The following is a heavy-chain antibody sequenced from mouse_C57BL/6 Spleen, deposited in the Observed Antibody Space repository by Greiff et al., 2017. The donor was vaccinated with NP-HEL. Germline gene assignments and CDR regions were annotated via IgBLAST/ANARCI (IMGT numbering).Heavy chain of an antibody. Sequence: VQLQQSGAELVRPGSSVKLSCKASGYTFTSYWMHWVKQRPIQGLEWIGNIDPSDSETHYNQKFKDKATLTVDKSSSTAYMQLSSLTSEDSAVYYCARSLYYYGSSYYFDYWGQGTTLTVSS. CDR1: GYTFTSYW. CDR2: IDPSDSET. J-gene: IGHJ2*01. CDR3: ARSLYYYGSSYYFDY. D-gene: IGHD1-1*01. V-gene: IGHV1-52*01.